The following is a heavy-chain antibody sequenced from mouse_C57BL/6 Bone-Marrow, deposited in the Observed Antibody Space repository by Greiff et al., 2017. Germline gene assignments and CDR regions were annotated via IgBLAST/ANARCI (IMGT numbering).Heavy chain of an antibody. CDR1: GYSITSGYY. CDR2: ISYDGSN. V-gene: IGHV3-6*01. Sequence: EVKLMESGPGLVKPSQSLSLTCSVTGYSITSGYYWNWIRQFPGNKLEWMGYISYDGSNNYNPSLKNRISITRDTSKNQFFLKLNSVTTEDTATYYCARERAYYGSSLFDYWGQGTTLTVSS. CDR3: ARERAYYGSSLFDY. J-gene: IGHJ2*01. D-gene: IGHD1-1*01.